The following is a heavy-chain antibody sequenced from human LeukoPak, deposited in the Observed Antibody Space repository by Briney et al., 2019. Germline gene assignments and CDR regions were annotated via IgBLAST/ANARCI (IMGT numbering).Heavy chain of an antibody. CDR1: GFTFSSYA. D-gene: IGHD2-2*01. CDR2: ISGSGGST. Sequence: PGGSLRLSCGASGFTFSSYAMSWVRQAPGKGLEWVSAISGSGGSTYYADSVKGRFTISRDNSKKTLHLQMNSLRAEDTAVYYCAKDDRRYCSSTSCLDSFDPWGQGTLVTVSS. V-gene: IGHV3-23*01. J-gene: IGHJ5*02. CDR3: AKDDRRYCSSTSCLDSFDP.